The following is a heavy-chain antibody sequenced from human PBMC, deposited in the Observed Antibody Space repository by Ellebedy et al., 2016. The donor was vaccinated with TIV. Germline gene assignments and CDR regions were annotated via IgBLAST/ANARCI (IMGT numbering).Heavy chain of an antibody. CDR2: ISAYNGNT. CDR3: ARQKNFDWPME. J-gene: IGHJ4*02. Sequence: AASVNVSCKASGYTFTSYGISWVRQAPGQGLEWMGWISAYNGNTNYAQKLQGRVTMTTDTSTSTAYMELRSLRPDDTAVYYCARQKNFDWPMEWGQGTLVTVSS. V-gene: IGHV1-18*01. CDR1: GYTFTSYG. D-gene: IGHD3-9*01.